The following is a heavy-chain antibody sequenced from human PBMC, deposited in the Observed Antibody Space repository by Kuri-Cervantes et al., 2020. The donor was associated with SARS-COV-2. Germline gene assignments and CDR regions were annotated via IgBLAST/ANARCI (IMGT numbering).Heavy chain of an antibody. CDR3: ARDEGQQLSYNWFDP. CDR2: IYYTGNT. D-gene: IGHD6-13*01. V-gene: IGHV4-39*07. CDR1: NDSINNNLYY. J-gene: IGHJ5*02. Sequence: SETLSLTCTVSNDSINNNLYYWAWIRQPPGKGLEWIATIYYTGNTYYSPSLKSRVTISVDTSKNQFSLKLSSVTAADTAVYYCARDEGQQLSYNWFDPWGQASLVTVSS.